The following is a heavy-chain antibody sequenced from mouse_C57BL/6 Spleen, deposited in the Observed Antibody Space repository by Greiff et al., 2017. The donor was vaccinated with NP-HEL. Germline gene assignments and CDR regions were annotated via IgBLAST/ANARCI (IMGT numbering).Heavy chain of an antibody. CDR3: ARGDWFAY. CDR2: IYPRSGNT. CDR1: GYTFTSYG. J-gene: IGHJ3*01. Sequence: QVQLKESGAELARPGASVKLSCKASGYTFTSYGISWVKQRTGQGLEWIGEIYPRSGNTYYNEKFKGKATLTADKSSSTAYMELRSLTSEDSAVYFCARGDWFAYWGQGTLVTVSA. V-gene: IGHV1-81*01.